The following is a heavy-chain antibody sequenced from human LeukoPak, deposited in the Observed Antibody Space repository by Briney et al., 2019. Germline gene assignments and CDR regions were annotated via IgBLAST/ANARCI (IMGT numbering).Heavy chain of an antibody. CDR1: GGSFSGYY. V-gene: IGHV4-34*01. CDR2: INHSGST. J-gene: IGHJ6*03. D-gene: IGHD2-15*01. Sequence: SETLSLTCAVYGGSFSGYYWSWLRQPPGKGLEWIGEINHSGSTNYNPSLKSRVTISVDTSKNQFSLKLSSVTAADTAVYYCARRYCSGGSCYSDYYYMDVWGKGTTVTVSS. CDR3: ARRYCSGGSCYSDYYYMDV.